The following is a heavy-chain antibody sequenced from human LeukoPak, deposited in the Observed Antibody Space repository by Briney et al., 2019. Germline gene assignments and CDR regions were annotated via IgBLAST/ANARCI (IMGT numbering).Heavy chain of an antibody. D-gene: IGHD3-10*01. V-gene: IGHV1-2*02. J-gene: IGHJ4*02. Sequence: GASVKVSCKASGYTFTGYCMHWVRQAPGQGLEWMGWINPNSGGRKYDAKFQSRVIMTRDKSISTAYMELSRLRSDDAAVYYCARNESAGTMVRGDIGYWGQGTLVTVSS. CDR2: INPNSGGR. CDR1: GYTFTGYC. CDR3: ARNESAGTMVRGDIGY.